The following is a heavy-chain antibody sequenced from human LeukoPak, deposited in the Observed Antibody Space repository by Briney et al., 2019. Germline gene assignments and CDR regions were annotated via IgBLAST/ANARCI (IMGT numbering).Heavy chain of an antibody. V-gene: IGHV3-66*01. CDR1: GFTLSSTY. CDR3: ASRYEGASYFYYGMDV. CDR2: IYGGTST. D-gene: IGHD1-14*01. Sequence: GGSLRLPCAGSGFTLSSTYMSWVRQAPGKGLEWVSIIYGGTSTYYADSVKGRFTISRDDSRNTLYLQMSSLRAEDTAVYYCASRYEGASYFYYGMDVWGQGTTVTVSS. J-gene: IGHJ6*02.